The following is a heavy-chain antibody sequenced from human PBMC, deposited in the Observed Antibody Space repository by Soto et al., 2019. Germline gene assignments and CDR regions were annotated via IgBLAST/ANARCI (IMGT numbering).Heavy chain of an antibody. V-gene: IGHV4-39*02. Sequence: SETLSLTCTVSGGSINSNNYYWAWIRQPPGKGLAWIASIYHDGSIYYNTSLKSRVTISRDTSKNQFSLRFTSVTAADTAVYFCGRVVEGATRHTDFDSWGQGTLVTVSS. CDR2: IYHDGSI. D-gene: IGHD2-21*01. J-gene: IGHJ5*01. CDR3: GRVVEGATRHTDFDS. CDR1: GGSINSNNYY.